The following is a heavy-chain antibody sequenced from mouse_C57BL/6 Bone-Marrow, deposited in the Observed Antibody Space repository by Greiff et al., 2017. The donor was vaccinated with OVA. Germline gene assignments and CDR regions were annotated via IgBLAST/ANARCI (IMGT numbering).Heavy chain of an antibody. CDR1: GYSITSDY. Sequence: EVQLQQSGPGLAKPSQTLSLTCSVTGYSITSDYWNWIRTFPGTKLEYMGYISYSGSTYYNPSLKSRISITRDTSKNQYYLQLNFVTTEDTATYYGARWRIYYGYDEGFAYWGQGTLVTVSA. V-gene: IGHV3-8*01. CDR2: ISYSGST. CDR3: ARWRIYYGYDEGFAY. D-gene: IGHD2-2*01. J-gene: IGHJ3*01.